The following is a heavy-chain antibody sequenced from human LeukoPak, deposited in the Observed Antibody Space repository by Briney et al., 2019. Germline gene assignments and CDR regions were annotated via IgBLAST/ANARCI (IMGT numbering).Heavy chain of an antibody. J-gene: IGHJ6*02. Sequence: GGSLRLSCAASGFTFSSYEMNWVRQAPGKGLEWVSYISSSGSTIYYADSVKGRFTISRNNAKNSLYLQMNSLRAEDTAVYYCARLRGWTYGMDVWGQGTTVTVSS. CDR2: ISSSGSTI. D-gene: IGHD6-19*01. V-gene: IGHV3-48*03. CDR1: GFTFSSYE. CDR3: ARLRGWTYGMDV.